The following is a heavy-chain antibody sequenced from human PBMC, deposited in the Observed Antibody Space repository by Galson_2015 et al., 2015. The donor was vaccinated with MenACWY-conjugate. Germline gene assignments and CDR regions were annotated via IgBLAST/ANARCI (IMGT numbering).Heavy chain of an antibody. Sequence: SLRLSCAASGFTFSSYAMSWVRQAPGKGLEWVSAISGSGGSTYYADSVKGRFTISRDNSKNTLYLQMNSLRAEDTAVYYCSKLSDYYDSSGLDYCGQATLVTVSS. CDR3: SKLSDYYDSSGLDY. J-gene: IGHJ4*02. CDR2: ISGSGGST. V-gene: IGHV3-23*01. D-gene: IGHD3-22*01. CDR1: GFTFSSYA.